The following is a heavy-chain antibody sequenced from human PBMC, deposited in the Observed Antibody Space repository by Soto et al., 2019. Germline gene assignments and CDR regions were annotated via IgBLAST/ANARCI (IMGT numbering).Heavy chain of an antibody. J-gene: IGHJ4*02. CDR3: AISQDYENPRRFDY. V-gene: IGHV4-31*03. CDR1: GGSISRGGYY. CDR2: IYYSGST. D-gene: IGHD3-22*01. Sequence: SETLSLTCTVSGGSISRGGYYWSWIRQHPGKGLEWIGYIYYSGSTYYNPSLKSRVTISVDTSKNQFSLKLSSVTAADTAVYYCAISQDYENPRRFDYWGQGTLVTVSS.